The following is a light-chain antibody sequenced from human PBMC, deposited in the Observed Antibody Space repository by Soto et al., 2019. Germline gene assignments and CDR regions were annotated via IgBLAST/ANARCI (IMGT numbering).Light chain of an antibody. V-gene: IGKV1-6*01. J-gene: IGKJ4*01. CDR1: QGIRDE. Sequence: AIHITQSPSSLSASEGDRVRITCRASQGIRDELGWYQQKAGKAPNLLSSAASRLQSGVPSRFSGRGSGTDFTLTISSLQPEDFAVYYCQQYNNWPRATCGGGTRWIS. CDR3: QQYNNWPRAT. CDR2: AAS.